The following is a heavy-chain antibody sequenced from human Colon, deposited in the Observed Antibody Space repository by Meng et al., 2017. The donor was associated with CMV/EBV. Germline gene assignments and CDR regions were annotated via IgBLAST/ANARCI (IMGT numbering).Heavy chain of an antibody. D-gene: IGHD6-19*01. V-gene: IGHV3-30*02. CDR3: AKDLRSYSSAKSFDS. J-gene: IGHJ4*02. Sequence: GGPLRPSCATSGFSFSIYDLHWVRQAPGKGLEWVAVIRCLGNNEYYADSVKGRFTVSRDNSKTTLFLQMNSLRPEDTAVYYCAKDLRSYSSAKSFDSWGQGTLVTVSS. CDR2: IRCLGNNE. CDR1: GFSFSIYD.